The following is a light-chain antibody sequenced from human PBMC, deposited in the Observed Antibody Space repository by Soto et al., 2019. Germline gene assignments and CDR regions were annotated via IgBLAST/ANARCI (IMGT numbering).Light chain of an antibody. CDR1: QGISNY. CDR2: GAS. Sequence: DIQLTQSPSFLSASVGDRVTITCRASQGISNYLAWYQQKPGKAPKLLIYGASTLQNGVPLRFSGSGSGTEFTLTISSLQPEDLATYCCQQLISYPFTFGPGTKVDIK. V-gene: IGKV1-9*01. CDR3: QQLISYPFT. J-gene: IGKJ3*01.